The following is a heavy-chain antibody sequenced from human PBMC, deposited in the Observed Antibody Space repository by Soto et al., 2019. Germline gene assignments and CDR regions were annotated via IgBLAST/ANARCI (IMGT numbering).Heavy chain of an antibody. V-gene: IGHV1-3*01. D-gene: IGHD3-9*01. CDR2: INAGNGNT. Sequence: ASVKVSCKASGYTFTSYAMHWVRQAPGQRLEWMGWINAGNGNTKYSQKFQGRVTITRDTSASTAYMELSSLRSEDTAVYYCAKTLQVLRYFDWSFDDWGQGTLVTVSS. J-gene: IGHJ4*02. CDR1: GYTFTSYA. CDR3: AKTLQVLRYFDWSFDD.